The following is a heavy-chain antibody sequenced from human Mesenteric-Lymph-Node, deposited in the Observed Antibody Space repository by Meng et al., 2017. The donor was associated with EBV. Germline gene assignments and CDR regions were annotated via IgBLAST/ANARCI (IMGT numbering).Heavy chain of an antibody. CDR2: IYYDGST. CDR3: ARRSGSYSPIDY. D-gene: IGHD1-26*01. V-gene: IGHV4-39*01. CDR1: GGFIRNSNYY. J-gene: IGHJ4*01. Sequence: LQRKELGQGRGKPSETLSPMCSVSGGFIRNSNYYWEWIRQPPGKGLEWIGTIYYDGSTHHSPSLKSRVIISVDTSENQFSLRLNSVTAADTAVYYCARRSGSYSPIDYWGQGTLVTVSS.